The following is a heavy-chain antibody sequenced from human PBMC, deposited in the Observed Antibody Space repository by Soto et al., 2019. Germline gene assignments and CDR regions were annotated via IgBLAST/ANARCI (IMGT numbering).Heavy chain of an antibody. J-gene: IGHJ5*02. D-gene: IGHD3-10*01. V-gene: IGHV3-48*02. CDR1: GFTFSSYS. CDR2: ISSSSSTI. Sequence: EVQLVESGGGLVQPGGSLRLSCAASGFTFSSYSMNWVRQAPGKGLEWVSYISSSSSTIYYADSVKGRFTISRDNAKNALYRHMNSLRDEDTAVYYCARVRVHYSGSEGFDPWGQGTLVTVSS. CDR3: ARVRVHYSGSEGFDP.